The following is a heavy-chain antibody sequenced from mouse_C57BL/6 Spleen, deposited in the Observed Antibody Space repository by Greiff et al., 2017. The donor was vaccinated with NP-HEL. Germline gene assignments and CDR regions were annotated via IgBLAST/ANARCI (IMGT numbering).Heavy chain of an antibody. D-gene: IGHD1-1*01. CDR1: GYSFTDYN. CDR3: ARRGVLRSPYAMDY. CDR2: INPHYGTT. V-gene: IGHV1-39*01. J-gene: IGHJ4*01. Sequence: VQLQQSGPELVKPGASVKISCKASGYSFTDYNMNWVKQSNGKSLEWIGVINPHYGTTSYNQKFKGKATLTVDQSSSTAYKQLNSLTSEDSAVYYCARRGVLRSPYAMDYGGQGTSVTVSS.